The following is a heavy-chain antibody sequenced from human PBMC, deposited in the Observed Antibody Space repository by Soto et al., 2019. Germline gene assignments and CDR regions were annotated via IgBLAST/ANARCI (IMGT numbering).Heavy chain of an antibody. CDR2: ISADGSSQ. J-gene: IGHJ4*02. CDR1: GFTFSRSP. CDR3: ARPVVPGTPDY. D-gene: IGHD2-15*01. Sequence: QVQLVGSGGGEVQPGTSLRLSCAASGFTFSRSPMHWVRQAPGKGLDWVGLISADGSSQHYADSVRGRFIISRDNFRSTVSLQMVRLRAEDTAVYYCARPVVPGTPDYWGQGTLVSVSS. V-gene: IGHV3-30-3*01.